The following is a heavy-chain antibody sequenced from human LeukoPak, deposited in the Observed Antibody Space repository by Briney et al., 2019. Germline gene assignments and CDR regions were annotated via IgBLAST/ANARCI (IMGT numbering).Heavy chain of an antibody. CDR1: GRSIPSNY. D-gene: IGHD2-2*01. Sequence: SETLSLTCTVYGRSIPSNYWSWIRQPAGKGLEWIGHIYPTGSTNYNPSLKSRLNISGDTHKNQFSLKLTSVPAAHTPVFYCAKDPSGTRGWFDPWGQGTLVTVSS. CDR3: AKDPSGTRGWFDP. V-gene: IGHV4-4*07. J-gene: IGHJ5*02. CDR2: IYPTGST.